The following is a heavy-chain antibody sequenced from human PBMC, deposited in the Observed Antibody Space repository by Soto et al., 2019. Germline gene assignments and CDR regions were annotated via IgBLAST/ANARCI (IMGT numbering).Heavy chain of an antibody. D-gene: IGHD3-10*01. Sequence: PSETLSLTCTVSGGSISSGGYYWSWIRQPPGKGLEWIGYIYHSGSTYYNPSLKSRVTISVDRSKNQFSLKLSSVTAADTAVYYCARDPGSGSYYGWFDPWGQGTLVTVSS. CDR3: ARDPGSGSYYGWFDP. V-gene: IGHV4-30-2*01. CDR2: IYHSGST. J-gene: IGHJ5*02. CDR1: GGSISSGGYY.